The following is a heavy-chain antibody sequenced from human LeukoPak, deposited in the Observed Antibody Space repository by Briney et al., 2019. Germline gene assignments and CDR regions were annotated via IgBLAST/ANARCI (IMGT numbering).Heavy chain of an antibody. J-gene: IGHJ4*02. Sequence: SETLSLTCTVSGGSISSSIYYWGWIRQPPGKGLEWIGSIYYSGSTYYSPSLKTRVTISVDTSKNQFSLKLSSVTAADTAVYYCARRGDDYDSSVNYFDYWGQGTLVTVSS. CDR2: IYYSGST. V-gene: IGHV4-39*01. CDR1: GGSISSSIYY. D-gene: IGHD3-22*01. CDR3: ARRGDDYDSSVNYFDY.